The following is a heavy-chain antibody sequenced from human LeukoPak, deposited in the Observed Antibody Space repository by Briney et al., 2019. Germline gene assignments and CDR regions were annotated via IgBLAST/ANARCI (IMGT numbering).Heavy chain of an antibody. J-gene: IGHJ4*02. Sequence: SETLSLTCAVYGGSFSGYYWSWIRQPPGKGLEWIGEINHSGSTNYNPSLKSRVTISVDTSKNQFSLKLSSVTAADTAVYYCARGLIAVAGTVDYWGQGTLVTVPS. CDR3: ARGLIAVAGTVDY. CDR2: INHSGST. CDR1: GGSFSGYY. D-gene: IGHD6-19*01. V-gene: IGHV4-34*01.